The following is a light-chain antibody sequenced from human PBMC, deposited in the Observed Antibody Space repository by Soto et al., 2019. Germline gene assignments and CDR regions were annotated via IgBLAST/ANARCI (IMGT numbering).Light chain of an antibody. CDR1: QSVSDY. CDR3: QKYFSAPFT. CDR2: DAS. Sequence: VLTQSPASLSLSPGERATLSCRAGQSVSDYLAWYQQKPGQPPRLLFFDASNRATGVPARFSAGGSGTDFTLTISSLQPEDVATYYCQKYFSAPFTFGPGTKLGIK. J-gene: IGKJ3*01. V-gene: IGKV3-11*01.